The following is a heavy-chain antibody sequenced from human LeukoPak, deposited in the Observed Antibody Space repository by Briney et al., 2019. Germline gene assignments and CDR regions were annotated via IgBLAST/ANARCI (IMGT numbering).Heavy chain of an antibody. D-gene: IGHD3-10*01. CDR1: GFTFSSYG. J-gene: IGHJ4*02. Sequence: GRSLRLSCAASGFTFSSYGMHWVRQAPGKGLEWVAVISYDGSNKYYADSVKGRFTISRDSSKNTLYLQMNSLRAEDTAVYYCAKEKYYYGSGTLGPIDYWGQGTLVTVSS. CDR3: AKEKYYYGSGTLGPIDY. CDR2: ISYDGSNK. V-gene: IGHV3-30*18.